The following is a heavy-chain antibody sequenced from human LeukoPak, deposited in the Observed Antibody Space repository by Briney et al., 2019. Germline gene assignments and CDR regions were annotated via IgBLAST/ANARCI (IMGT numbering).Heavy chain of an antibody. J-gene: IGHJ3*02. Sequence: PGGSLRLSCAASGFTFSSYGMHWVREAPGKGLEGGAVISYDGCNKYYGDSVKGRFTISRDNSKNTLYLQMNSLRAEDTAVYSCEKLPSGTDAVGIWGKGKMVPVSS. CDR1: GFTFSSYG. CDR2: ISYDGCNK. CDR3: EKLPSGTDAVGI. V-gene: IGHV3-30*18. D-gene: IGHD2-2*01.